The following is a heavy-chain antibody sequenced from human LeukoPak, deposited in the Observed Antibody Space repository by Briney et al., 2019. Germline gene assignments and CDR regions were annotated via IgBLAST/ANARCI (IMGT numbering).Heavy chain of an antibody. J-gene: IGHJ4*02. V-gene: IGHV3-23*01. D-gene: IGHD3-22*01. CDR2: ISGSGGST. CDR3: AKGGWDYYDSSGYDY. CDR1: GFTFSSYA. Sequence: GGSLRLSCAASGFTFSSYAMSWVRQAPGKGLEWVSAISGSGGSTYYADSVKGRFTISRDNSKNTLYLQMNSLRAEDTAVYYCAKGGWDYYDSSGYDYWGQGTLVTVSS.